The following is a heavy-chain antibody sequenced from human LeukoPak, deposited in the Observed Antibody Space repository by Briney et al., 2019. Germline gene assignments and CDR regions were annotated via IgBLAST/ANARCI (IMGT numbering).Heavy chain of an antibody. CDR3: ARDRSGYSSGWYHLGY. D-gene: IGHD6-19*01. CDR1: GGSISSYY. V-gene: IGHV4-59*01. CDR2: IYYSGST. Sequence: KPSETLSLTCTVSGGSISSYYWSWIRQPPGKGLEWIGYIYYSGSTNYNPSLKSRVTISVDTSKNQFSLKLSSVTAADTAVYYCARDRSGYSSGWYHLGYWGQGTLASVSS. J-gene: IGHJ4*02.